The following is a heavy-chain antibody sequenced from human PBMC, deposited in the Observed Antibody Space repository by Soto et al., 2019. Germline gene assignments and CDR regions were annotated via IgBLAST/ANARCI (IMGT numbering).Heavy chain of an antibody. J-gene: IGHJ4*02. CDR1: GGSFSGYS. V-gene: IGHV4-34*01. CDR3: ARDKITGRFDY. Sequence: QVQLQQWGAGLLKPSETLSLTCAVYGGSFSGYSWTWIRQPPGTGLEWVGEINHSGSTNYNPSLKXXVTISVDTSKTQFSLKLTSVTAADTAVYYCARDKITGRFDYWGQGTLVTVSS. D-gene: IGHD2-8*02. CDR2: INHSGST.